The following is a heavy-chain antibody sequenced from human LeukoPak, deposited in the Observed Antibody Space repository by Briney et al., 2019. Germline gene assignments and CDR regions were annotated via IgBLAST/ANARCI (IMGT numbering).Heavy chain of an antibody. V-gene: IGHV3-21*01. Sequence: GGSLRLSCAASGFTFSSYSMNWVRQAPGKGLEWVSSISSSSSYIYYADSVKGRFTISRDNAKNSLYLQMNSLRAEDTAVYYCVRESKVTIFGVVISRQVLFDYWGQGTLVTVSS. CDR3: VRESKVTIFGVVISRQVLFDY. J-gene: IGHJ4*02. CDR2: ISSSSSYI. D-gene: IGHD3-3*01. CDR1: GFTFSSYS.